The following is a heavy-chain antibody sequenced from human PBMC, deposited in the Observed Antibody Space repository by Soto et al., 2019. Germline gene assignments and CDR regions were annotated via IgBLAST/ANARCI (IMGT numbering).Heavy chain of an antibody. CDR3: ARSIRGPRRFNGMDV. D-gene: IGHD1-20*01. CDR2: IERDDDDK. Sequence: GPTLVNATETLTLTCTFSGFSLTSPVMCVSWIRQSPGKALEWLALIERDDDDKYYSTSLKTRLTISKDTRKNQVVLTMANMEPADTATYYCARSIRGPRRFNGMDVWGQGTTVTV. J-gene: IGHJ6*02. CDR1: GFSLTSPVMC. V-gene: IGHV2-70*13.